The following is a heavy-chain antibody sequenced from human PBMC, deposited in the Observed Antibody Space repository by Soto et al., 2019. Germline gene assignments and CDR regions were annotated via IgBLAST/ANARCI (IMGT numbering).Heavy chain of an antibody. CDR2: INAGNGNT. J-gene: IGHJ6*02. Sequence: QVQLVQSGAEVKKPGASVKVSCKASGYSFTSYAMHWVRQAPGQRLEWMGWINAGNGNTKYSQKFQGRVTITRDTSASTADMELRSRRSEDTVVYYCARGGLALMDVWGQGTTDTVSS. D-gene: IGHD3-16*01. CDR3: ARGGLALMDV. V-gene: IGHV1-3*01. CDR1: GYSFTSYA.